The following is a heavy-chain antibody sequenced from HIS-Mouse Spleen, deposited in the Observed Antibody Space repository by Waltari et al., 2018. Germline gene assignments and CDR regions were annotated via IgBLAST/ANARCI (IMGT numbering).Heavy chain of an antibody. J-gene: IGHJ2*01. D-gene: IGHD6-13*01. CDR2: LYYSGST. CDR3: AREIPYSSSWYDWYFDL. CDR1: GGSISSSSYY. Sequence: QLQLQESGPGLVKPSETLSLTCTVSGGSISSSSYYWGWIRQPPGKVLEWIGSLYYSGSTYYNPSLKSRVTISVDTSKNQFSLKLSSVTAADTAVYYCAREIPYSSSWYDWYFDLWGRGTLVTVSS. V-gene: IGHV4-39*07.